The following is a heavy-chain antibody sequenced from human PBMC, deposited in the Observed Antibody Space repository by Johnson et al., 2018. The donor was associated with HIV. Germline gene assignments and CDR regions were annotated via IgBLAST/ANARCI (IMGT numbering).Heavy chain of an antibody. D-gene: IGHD2-15*01. Sequence: MLLVESGGGLVQPGGSLSLSCAASGFTFSSYAMSWVRQAPGKGLEWVSTIIGSGGSTYYAESVKGRFTISRDNSKNTVYLQMNSLRAEDTAVFYCAKDAYCSGGRCYGFGAFDIWGKGTMVTVSS. CDR1: GFTFSSYA. V-gene: IGHV3-23*04. CDR2: IIGSGGST. CDR3: AKDAYCSGGRCYGFGAFDI. J-gene: IGHJ3*02.